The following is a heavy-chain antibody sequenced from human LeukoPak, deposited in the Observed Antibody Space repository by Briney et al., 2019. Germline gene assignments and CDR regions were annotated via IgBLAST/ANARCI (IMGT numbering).Heavy chain of an antibody. CDR1: GFTFSGSA. D-gene: IGHD6-13*01. V-gene: IGHV3-73*01. CDR3: RAAADLNDY. Sequence: GGSLRLSCAASGFTFSGSAMHWVRQASGKGLEWLGRIRSKADSYTTAYAASVRGRFIVSRDDSKNTAYLQMNSLKTEDTAVYYCRAAADLNDYWGQGTLVTVSS. J-gene: IGHJ4*02. CDR2: IRSKADSYTT.